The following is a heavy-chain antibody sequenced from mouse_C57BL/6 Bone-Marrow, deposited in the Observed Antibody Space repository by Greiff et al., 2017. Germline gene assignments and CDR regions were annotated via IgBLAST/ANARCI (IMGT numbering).Heavy chain of an antibody. V-gene: IGHV1-64*01. CDR3: ARDTTVVAHWYFDG. Sequence: QVQLKQSGAELVKPGASVKLSCKASGYTFTSYWMHWVKQRPGQGLEWIGMIHPNSGSTNYNEKFKSKATLTVDKSSSTSYMQLSSLPSEDSAVYYWARDTTVVAHWYFDGWGTGTTGTVSS. J-gene: IGHJ1*03. CDR1: GYTFTSYW. CDR2: IHPNSGST. D-gene: IGHD1-1*01.